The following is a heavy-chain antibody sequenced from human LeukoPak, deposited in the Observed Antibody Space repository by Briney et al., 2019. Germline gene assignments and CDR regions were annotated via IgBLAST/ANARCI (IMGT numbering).Heavy chain of an antibody. D-gene: IGHD6-13*01. Sequence: PSETLSLTCAVSGGSISSTEWWSWVRQPPGKGLEWIGEIYHSGSTNYNPSLKSRVTISVDKSKNQFSLKLSSVTAADTAVYYCARVPYSSSWYGLFDPWGQGTLVTVSS. CDR3: ARVPYSSSWYGLFDP. V-gene: IGHV4-4*02. CDR2: IYHSGST. CDR1: GGSISSTEW. J-gene: IGHJ5*02.